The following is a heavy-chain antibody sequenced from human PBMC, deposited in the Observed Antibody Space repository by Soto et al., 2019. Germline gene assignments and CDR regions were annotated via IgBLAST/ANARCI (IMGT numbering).Heavy chain of an antibody. CDR2: AYYRSRWQY. J-gene: IGHJ4*02. CDR1: VYSVSNNGAT. V-gene: IGHV6-1*01. CDR3: ARDPTDFNRGFDS. Sequence: SQTLSLTCVICVYSVSNNGATWNWIIQSPSRGLEWLGRAYYRSRWQYDYATSVRSRITINPDTSKNQISLQLTSVTPEDTAVYYCARDPTDFNRGFDSWGQGSLVTVSS.